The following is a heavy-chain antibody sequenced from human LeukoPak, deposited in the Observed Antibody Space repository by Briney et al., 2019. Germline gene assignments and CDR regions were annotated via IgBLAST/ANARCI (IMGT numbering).Heavy chain of an antibody. CDR2: IKSKTDGGTT. CDR3: TTRYGSGSYYNG. CDR1: GFTFSNAW. Sequence: GGSLRLSCAASGFTFSNAWMSWVRQAPGKGLEWVGRIKSKTDGGTTEYAAPVKGGFTISRDDSKDTLYLQMNSLKTEDAAVYYCTTRYGSGSYYNGWGQGTLVAVSS. D-gene: IGHD3-10*01. J-gene: IGHJ4*02. V-gene: IGHV3-15*01.